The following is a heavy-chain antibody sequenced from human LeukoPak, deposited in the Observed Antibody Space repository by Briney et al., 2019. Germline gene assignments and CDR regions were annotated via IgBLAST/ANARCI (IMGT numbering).Heavy chain of an antibody. V-gene: IGHV3-30*02. Sequence: GGSLRLSCAASGFTFSYYGMHWVRQAPGKGLEWVAFVQYDGGDKFYAESVKGRFTISRDNAKNSLFLQMNSLGAEDTALYYCVREKYCSGTSCYPLFDPWGQGTLVSVSS. J-gene: IGHJ5*02. D-gene: IGHD2-2*01. CDR1: GFTFSYYG. CDR3: VREKYCSGTSCYPLFDP. CDR2: VQYDGGDK.